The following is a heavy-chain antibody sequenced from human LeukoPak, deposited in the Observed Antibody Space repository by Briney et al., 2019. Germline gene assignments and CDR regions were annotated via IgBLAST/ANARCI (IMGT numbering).Heavy chain of an antibody. V-gene: IGHV4-59*01. J-gene: IGHJ4*02. D-gene: IGHD5-18*01. CDR1: GGSITSYY. CDR2: IYYTGST. CDR3: ARGPSSGYSYG. Sequence: SETLSLTCTVSGGSITSYYWSWIRQPPGKGLEGIGYIYYTGSTNYNPSLKSRVTISVDTSKNRFSLKLSSVTAADTAVYYCARGPSSGYSYGWGQGTLVTVSS.